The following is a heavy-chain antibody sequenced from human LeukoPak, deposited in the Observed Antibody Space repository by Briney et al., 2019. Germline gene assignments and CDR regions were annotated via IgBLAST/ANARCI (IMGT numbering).Heavy chain of an antibody. Sequence: ASVNVSCKASGYSFTVYYMHWVRQAPGQGLEWMGWSSPYSGGTRYAQNFQGRVTMTTDTTVSTAYMELSSLRSDDTAIYYCASALNSRNSSCWGQGTLVTVSS. J-gene: IGHJ4*02. D-gene: IGHD6-13*01. CDR3: ASALNSRNSSC. CDR2: SSPYSGGT. V-gene: IGHV1-2*02. CDR1: GYSFTVYY.